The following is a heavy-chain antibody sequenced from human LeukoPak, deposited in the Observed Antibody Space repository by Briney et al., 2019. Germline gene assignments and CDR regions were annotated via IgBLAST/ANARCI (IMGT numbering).Heavy chain of an antibody. CDR3: ATPYSSSWYGGSDAFDI. V-gene: IGHV1-18*01. Sequence: ASVKVSCKASGYTFTSYGISWVRQAPGQGLEWMGWISGYNGNTNYAQKLQGRVTMTTDTSTSTAYMELRSLRSDDTAVYYCATPYSSSWYGGSDAFDIWGQGTMVTVSS. CDR1: GYTFTSYG. D-gene: IGHD6-13*01. J-gene: IGHJ3*02. CDR2: ISGYNGNT.